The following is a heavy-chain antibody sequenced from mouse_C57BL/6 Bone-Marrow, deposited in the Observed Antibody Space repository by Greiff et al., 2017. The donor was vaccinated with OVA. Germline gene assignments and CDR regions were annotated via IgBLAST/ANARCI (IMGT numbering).Heavy chain of an antibody. CDR3: ARDYDYDGRFAY. CDR2: IYPGSGNT. V-gene: IGHV1-76*01. Sequence: VKLVESGAELVRPGASVKLSCKASGYTFTDYYINWVKQRPGQGLEWIARIYPGSGNTYYNEKFKGKATLTAEKSSSTAYMQLSSLTSEDSAVYFCARDYDYDGRFAYWGQGTLVTVSA. J-gene: IGHJ3*01. D-gene: IGHD2-4*01. CDR1: GYTFTDYY.